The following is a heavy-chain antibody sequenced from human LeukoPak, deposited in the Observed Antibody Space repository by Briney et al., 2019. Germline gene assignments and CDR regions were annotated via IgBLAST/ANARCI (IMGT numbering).Heavy chain of an antibody. Sequence: PSPTLSLTCTVSGGSISSGGYYWRWIRQHPGQGLEWIGYIYYSGSTYYNPSLKSRVTISVDTSKNQFSLKLSSVTAADTAVYYCAREGYCGGDCYIDYWGQGTLVTVSS. J-gene: IGHJ4*02. CDR1: GGSISSGGYY. D-gene: IGHD2-21*02. CDR3: AREGYCGGDCYIDY. V-gene: IGHV4-31*03. CDR2: IYYSGST.